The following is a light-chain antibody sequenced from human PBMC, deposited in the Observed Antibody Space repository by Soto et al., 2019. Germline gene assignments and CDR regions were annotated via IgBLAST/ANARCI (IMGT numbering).Light chain of an antibody. J-gene: IGLJ1*01. CDR3: CSYAGSCV. CDR2: GVK. V-gene: IGLV2-14*01. CDR1: GRDIGAYDC. Sequence: QSALTQPASVSGSPGQSITISCTGSGRDIGAYDCVSWYQQHPGKAPKLLIYGVKNRPSGVSYRFSGSKSAFTASLTISGLQAEDEAHYYCCSYAGSCVFGTGTKVTV.